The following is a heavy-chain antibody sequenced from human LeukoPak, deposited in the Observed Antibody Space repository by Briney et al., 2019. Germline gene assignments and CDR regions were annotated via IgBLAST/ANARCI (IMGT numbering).Heavy chain of an antibody. Sequence: SSETLSLTCTVSGGSISGYYYSWIRQPPGKGLEWIGYIYYSGSTNYNPSLKSRVTISLDTSKNQFSLKLSSVTAADTAVYYCARRRVDNRSGWYFGFWGQGTLVTVSS. CDR2: IYYSGST. V-gene: IGHV4-59*08. CDR3: ARRRVDNRSGWYFGF. D-gene: IGHD6-25*01. CDR1: GGSISGYY. J-gene: IGHJ4*02.